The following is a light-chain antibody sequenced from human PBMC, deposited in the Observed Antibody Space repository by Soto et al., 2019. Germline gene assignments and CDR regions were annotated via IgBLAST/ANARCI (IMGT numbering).Light chain of an antibody. CDR3: QHYNSYSEA. Sequence: DIQRTQSPSTLSGSVGDRVTITCRASQTISSWLAWYQQKPGKAPKLLIYKASTLKSRVPSRFSGSGPGTEFTLTISSLQPDDFATYYCQHYNSYSEAFGQGTKVHIK. V-gene: IGKV1-5*03. J-gene: IGKJ1*01. CDR2: KAS. CDR1: QTISSW.